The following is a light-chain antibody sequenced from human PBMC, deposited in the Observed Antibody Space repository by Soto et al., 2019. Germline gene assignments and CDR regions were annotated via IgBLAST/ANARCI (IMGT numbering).Light chain of an antibody. CDR2: EVS. J-gene: IGLJ2*01. V-gene: IGLV2-8*01. Sequence: QSVLTQPPSASGSPGQSVTISCIGTSSDVGGYNYVSWYQQHPGKAPKLMIYEVSKRPSGVPDRFSGSKSGNTXSLTVSGXXXXXXXXYYCSSYAASNNLGVFGGGTKLTVL. CDR1: SSDVGGYNY. CDR3: SSYAASNNLGV.